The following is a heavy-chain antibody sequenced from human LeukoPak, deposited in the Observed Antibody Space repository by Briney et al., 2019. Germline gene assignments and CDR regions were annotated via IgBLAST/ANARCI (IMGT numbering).Heavy chain of an antibody. J-gene: IGHJ4*02. Sequence: GGSLRLSCAASGFTFSDYYMSWIRQAPGKGLEWVSYISSSGSTIYYADSVKGRFTISRDNAKNSLYLQMNSLRAEDTAVYYCARADYLKWRIAVAGDYWGQGTLVTVSS. D-gene: IGHD6-19*01. CDR2: ISSSGSTI. V-gene: IGHV3-11*01. CDR1: GFTFSDYY. CDR3: ARADYLKWRIAVAGDY.